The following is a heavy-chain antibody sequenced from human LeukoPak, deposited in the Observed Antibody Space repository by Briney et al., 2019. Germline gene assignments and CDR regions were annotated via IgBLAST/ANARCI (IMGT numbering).Heavy chain of an antibody. J-gene: IGHJ5*02. V-gene: IGHV3-73*01. Sequence: GGSLRLSCAASVFTFSGSAIHWVRQSSGKGLEWVGQIDKKDKGYATATAYAASVKGRFTISRDDSINTAYLQMKSLKTEDTALYYCTRDSSTYNWFDPWGRGTLVTVSS. D-gene: IGHD2-2*01. CDR1: VFTFSGSA. CDR2: IDKKDKGYATAT. CDR3: TRDSSTYNWFDP.